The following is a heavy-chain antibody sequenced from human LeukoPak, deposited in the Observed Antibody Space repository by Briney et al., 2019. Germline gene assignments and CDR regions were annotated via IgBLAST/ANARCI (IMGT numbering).Heavy chain of an antibody. D-gene: IGHD1-7*01. CDR3: ARPGITGTTWGFDY. Sequence: SETLSLTCTVSGGSISSYYRSWIRQPAGKGLEWIGRIYTSGSTNYNPSLKSRVTISVDTSKNQFSLKLSSVTAADTAVYYCARPGITGTTWGFDYWGQGTLVTVSS. CDR2: IYTSGST. V-gene: IGHV4-4*07. J-gene: IGHJ4*02. CDR1: GGSISSYY.